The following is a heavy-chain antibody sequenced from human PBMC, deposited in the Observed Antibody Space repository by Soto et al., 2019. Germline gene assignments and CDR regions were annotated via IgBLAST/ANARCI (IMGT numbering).Heavy chain of an antibody. CDR3: ARNEQFYYYYYGMDV. CDR1: GYSFTTYW. Sequence: XESLKISCQSSGYSFTTYWIALVLQMPGKGLEWMGIINPGDSDIRYSPSFQGQVTISADNSISTAYLQWSSLKASDTAMYYCARNEQFYYYYYGMDVWGQGTAVTVSS. CDR2: INPGDSDI. D-gene: IGHD4-4*01. V-gene: IGHV5-51*01. J-gene: IGHJ6*02.